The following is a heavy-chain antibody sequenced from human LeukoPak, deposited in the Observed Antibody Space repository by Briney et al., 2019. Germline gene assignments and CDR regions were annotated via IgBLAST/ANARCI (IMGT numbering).Heavy chain of an antibody. CDR3: AKDTAAAGSLVGY. J-gene: IGHJ4*02. CDR2: ISGSGGST. D-gene: IGHD6-13*01. Sequence: EGSLRLSCAASGFTFSTYGMSWVRQAPGKGLEWVSAISGSGGSTYYADSVKGRFTISRDNSKNTLYLQMNSLRAEDTAVYYCAKDTAAAGSLVGYWGQGTLVTVSS. CDR1: GFTFSTYG. V-gene: IGHV3-23*01.